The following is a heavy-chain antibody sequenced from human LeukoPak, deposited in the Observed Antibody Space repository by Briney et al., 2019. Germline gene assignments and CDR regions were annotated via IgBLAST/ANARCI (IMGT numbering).Heavy chain of an antibody. CDR1: GFTFEDYA. CDR3: VKDRRNPYRPEGPFDP. CDR2: INWNSAST. D-gene: IGHD1-14*01. V-gene: IGHV3-9*01. J-gene: IGHJ5*02. Sequence: GGSLRLSCAASGFTFEDYAMHWIRQAPGKGLEWVSGINWNSASTGYADSVKGRFTISRDNVMDSLYLQMNSLRPEDAALYYCVKDRRNPYRPEGPFDPWGQGTLVTVSS.